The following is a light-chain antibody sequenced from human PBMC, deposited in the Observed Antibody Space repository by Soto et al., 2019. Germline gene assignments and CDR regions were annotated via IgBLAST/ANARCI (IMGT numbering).Light chain of an antibody. CDR3: QQRSKWRQT. Sequence: EIVLTQSPATLSLSPGERATLSCRASQNVANYLDWYQQKPGQAPRLLFYESSNRATGIAAMFSGSVSRTVFTLPSSRPYPEVFAVYYCQQRSKWRQTFVKGTKVDIK. J-gene: IGKJ1*01. CDR1: QNVANY. V-gene: IGKV3-11*01. CDR2: ESS.